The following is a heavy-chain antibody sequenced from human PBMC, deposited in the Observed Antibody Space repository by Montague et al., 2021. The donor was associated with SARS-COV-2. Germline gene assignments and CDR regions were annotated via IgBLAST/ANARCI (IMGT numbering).Heavy chain of an antibody. CDR1: GFTFSSHP. CDR3: ARGWQWLLLGQVVY. J-gene: IGHJ4*02. V-gene: IGHV3-30*04. D-gene: IGHD3-22*01. CDR2: ISFDGSSK. Sequence: SLSLSCAASGFTFSSHPMHWVRQAPGKGLEWVSFISFDGSSKYYGASVMGRLIISRDNAKNTLYLQMNSLRAEDTAVYYCARGWQWLLLGQVVYWGQGTLVTVSS.